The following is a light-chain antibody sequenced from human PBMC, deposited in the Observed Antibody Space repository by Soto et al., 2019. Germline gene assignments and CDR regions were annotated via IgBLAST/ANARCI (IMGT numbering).Light chain of an antibody. V-gene: IGLV4-69*01. CDR1: SGHSSYA. Sequence: QPVLTQSPSASASLGASVKLTCTLSSGHSSYAIAWHQKQPGKGPRYLMDLNNDGSHTKGDGIPDRFSGSSSGADRYLISSSLQSEDEADYYCQTWGTGFKFFGGGTKLTVL. CDR3: QTWGTGFKF. CDR2: LNNDGSH. J-gene: IGLJ2*01.